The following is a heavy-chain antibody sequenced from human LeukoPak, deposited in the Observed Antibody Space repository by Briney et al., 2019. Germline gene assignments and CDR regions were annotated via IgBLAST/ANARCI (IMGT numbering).Heavy chain of an antibody. CDR1: GGSVSSGSYY. J-gene: IGHJ4*02. Sequence: SETLSLTCTVSGGSVSSGSYYWSWIRQPPGKGLEWIGYIYYSGSTNYNPSLKSRVTISVDTSKNQFSLKLSSVTAADTAVYYCARAAGQQRWLQLAYSFDYWGQGTLVTLSS. V-gene: IGHV4-61*01. CDR3: ARAAGQQRWLQLAYSFDY. CDR2: IYYSGST. D-gene: IGHD5-24*01.